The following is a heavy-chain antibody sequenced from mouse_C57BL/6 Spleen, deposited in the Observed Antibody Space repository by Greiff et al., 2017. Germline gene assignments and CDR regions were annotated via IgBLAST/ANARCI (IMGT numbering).Heavy chain of an antibody. J-gene: IGHJ1*03. CDR3: ARWCYGRYFDV. CDR1: GYTFTSYW. Sequence: QVQLQQPGAELVRPGSSVKLSCKASGYTFTSYWMHWVKQRPIQGLEWIGNIDPSDSETHYNQKFKDKATLTVDKSSSTAYMQLSSLTSEDSAVYYCARWCYGRYFDVWGTGTTVTVSS. CDR2: IDPSDSET. V-gene: IGHV1-52*01. D-gene: IGHD1-1*01.